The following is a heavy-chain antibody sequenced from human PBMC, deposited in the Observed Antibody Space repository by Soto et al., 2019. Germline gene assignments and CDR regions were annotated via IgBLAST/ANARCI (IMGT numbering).Heavy chain of an antibody. CDR1: GGTFSSYA. J-gene: IGHJ5*02. D-gene: IGHD6-19*01. CDR3: ARTTRDSSGWFAIDP. CDR2: IIPIFGTA. V-gene: IGHV1-69*01. Sequence: QVQLVQSGAEVKKPGSSVKVSCKASGGTFSSYAISWVRQAPGQGLEWMGGIIPIFGTANYAQKFQGRVTITADESTSTAYMERSRLRSEDTAVYYCARTTRDSSGWFAIDPWGQGTLVTVSS.